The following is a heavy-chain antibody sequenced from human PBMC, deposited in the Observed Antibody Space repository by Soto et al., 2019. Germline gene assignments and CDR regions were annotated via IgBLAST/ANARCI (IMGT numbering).Heavy chain of an antibody. CDR2: IYYSGST. V-gene: IGHV4-30-4*01. Sequence: SETLSLTCTVSGGSISSGDYYWSWIRQPPGKGLEWIGYIYYSGSTYYNPSLKSRVTISVDTSKNQFSLKLSSVTAADTAVYYCASLYSPRDEQDYYYYGMDVWGQGTTVTVSS. J-gene: IGHJ6*02. D-gene: IGHD5-18*01. CDR3: ASLYSPRDEQDYYYYGMDV. CDR1: GGSISSGDYY.